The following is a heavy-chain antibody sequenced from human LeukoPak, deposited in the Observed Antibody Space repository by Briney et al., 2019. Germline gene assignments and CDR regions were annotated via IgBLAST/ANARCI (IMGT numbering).Heavy chain of an antibody. CDR3: AKGGYCSGGSCHTPADWFDP. CDR2: ISVRSNYI. CDR1: GYTFSSYS. J-gene: IGHJ5*02. V-gene: IGHV3-21*01. D-gene: IGHD2-15*01. Sequence: GGSLRLSCAASGYTFSSYSINWVRQAPGKGLEWVSSISVRSNYIYYADSVRGRFRISRDDARDSLYLQMNSLRAEDTAVYYCAKGGYCSGGSCHTPADWFDPWGQGTLVTVSS.